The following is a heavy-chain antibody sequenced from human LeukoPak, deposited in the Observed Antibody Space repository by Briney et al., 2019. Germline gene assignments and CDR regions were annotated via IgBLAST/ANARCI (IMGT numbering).Heavy chain of an antibody. D-gene: IGHD3-16*01. CDR1: GFTFGSYG. J-gene: IGHJ6*03. CDR2: IWYDGSNK. V-gene: IGHV3-33*01. Sequence: GGSLRLTCAASGFTFGSYGMHWVRQAPGKGLEWVAVIWYDGSNKYYADSVKGRFTISRDNSKNTLYLQMNSLRAEDTAVYYCARDWARYMDVWGKGTTVTVSS. CDR3: ARDWARYMDV.